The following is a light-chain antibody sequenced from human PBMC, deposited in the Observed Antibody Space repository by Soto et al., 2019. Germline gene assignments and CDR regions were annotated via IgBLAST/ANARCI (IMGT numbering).Light chain of an antibody. V-gene: IGKV3-20*01. CDR1: QSVSSSF. Sequence: EIVLTQSPGTLSLSPGERATLSCRASQSVSSSFLAWYQQKPGQAPRLLIYGASTRATGIPDRFSGSGSGTDVTLTISRREPEDVSVYYCQQYGSLCFTFAPGTTVHIK. CDR3: QQYGSLCFT. J-gene: IGKJ3*01. CDR2: GAS.